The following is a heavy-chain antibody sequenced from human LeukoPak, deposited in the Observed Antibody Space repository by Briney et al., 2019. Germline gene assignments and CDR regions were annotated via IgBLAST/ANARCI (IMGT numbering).Heavy chain of an antibody. CDR1: GFTFGDYA. CDR2: IKQDGSEK. D-gene: IGHD6-13*01. CDR3: ARVKQQLVRLLGRDTTYYYYYYMDV. V-gene: IGHV3-7*01. Sequence: GGSLRLSCTASGFTFGDYAMSWVRQAPGKGLEWVANIKQDGSEKHYVDSVKGRFTISRDNAKNSLFLQMNSLRVEDTAVYYCARVKQQLVRLLGRDTTYYYYYYMDVWGKGTTVTVSS. J-gene: IGHJ6*03.